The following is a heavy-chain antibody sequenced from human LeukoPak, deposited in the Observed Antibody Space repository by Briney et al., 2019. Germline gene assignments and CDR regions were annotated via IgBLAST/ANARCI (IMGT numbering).Heavy chain of an antibody. V-gene: IGHV4-59*11. CDR3: ARAYDDDYYYYMDV. Sequence: SETLSLTCTVSGGSISSHYWSWIREPPGKGLEWIGQIYHSGTTNYNPSLKSRVTISVDTSKNQFSLKLTSVTAADTAVYYCARAYDDDYYYYMDVWGKGTTVTVSS. CDR2: IYHSGTT. D-gene: IGHD3-3*01. CDR1: GGSISSHY. J-gene: IGHJ6*03.